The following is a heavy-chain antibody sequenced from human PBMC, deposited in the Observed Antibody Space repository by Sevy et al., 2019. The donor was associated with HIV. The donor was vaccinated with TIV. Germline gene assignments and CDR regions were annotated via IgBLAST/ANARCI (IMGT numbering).Heavy chain of an antibody. Sequence: SETLSLTCAVYGGSFSGYYWSWIRRPPGKGLEWIGEINHSGSTNYNPSLKSRVTISVDTSKNQFSLKLSSVTAADTAVYYCARDNVVRGVIASLSNYYYGMDVWGQGTTVTVSS. J-gene: IGHJ6*02. V-gene: IGHV4-34*01. CDR1: GGSFSGYY. D-gene: IGHD3-10*01. CDR2: INHSGST. CDR3: ARDNVVRGVIASLSNYYYGMDV.